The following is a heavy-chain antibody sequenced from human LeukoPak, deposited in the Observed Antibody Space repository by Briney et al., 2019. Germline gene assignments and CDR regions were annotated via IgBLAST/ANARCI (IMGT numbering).Heavy chain of an antibody. J-gene: IGHJ3*02. CDR3: ATDGSSGYYSRYDAFDI. V-gene: IGHV1-24*01. D-gene: IGHD3-22*01. CDR1: GYTLTELS. CDR2: FDPEDGET. Sequence: ASVKVSCKVSGYTLTELSMHWVRQAPGKGLEWMGGFDPEDGETIYAQKFQGRVTMTEDISTDTAYMELSSLRSEDTAVYYCATDGSSGYYSRYDAFDIWGQGTMVTVSS.